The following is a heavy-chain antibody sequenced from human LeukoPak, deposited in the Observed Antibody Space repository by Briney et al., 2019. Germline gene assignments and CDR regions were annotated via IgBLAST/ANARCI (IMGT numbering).Heavy chain of an antibody. J-gene: IGHJ4*02. CDR1: SGSFSGYY. CDR2: INHSGST. V-gene: IGHV4-34*01. Sequence: TETLSLTCAVYSGSFSGYYWSWIRQPPGKGLEWLGEINHSGSTNYNPSLKSRVTISVDTSKNQFSLKLTSVTVADTALYYCARVDSGLVVPPTRGDYFDSWGQGTVVTVSS. D-gene: IGHD2-2*01. CDR3: ARVDSGLVVPPTRGDYFDS.